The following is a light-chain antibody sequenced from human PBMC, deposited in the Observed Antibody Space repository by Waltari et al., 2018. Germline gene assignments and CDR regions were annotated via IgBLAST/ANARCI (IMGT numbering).Light chain of an antibody. CDR2: VAS. V-gene: IGKV3-15*01. J-gene: IGKJ2*01. CDR3: QQYNNWRT. Sequence: EVLMTQSPPTLSVSPGERATLSCSASQSISRNLAWYQQKPGQAPRLLIYVASTRSPGITERISGSESATEFTLTINSLQSEDFAVYYCQQYNNWRTFGLATKLEIK. CDR1: QSISRN.